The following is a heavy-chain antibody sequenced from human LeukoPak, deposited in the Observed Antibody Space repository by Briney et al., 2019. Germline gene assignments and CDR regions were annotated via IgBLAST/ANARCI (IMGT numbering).Heavy chain of an antibody. Sequence: SETLSLTCTVSGGSISSYYWSWIRQPPGKGLEWRGYIYYSGSTNYNPSLKSRVTISVDTSKNKFSLKLSSVTAADTAVYYCARARIVVPRYYYGMDVWGQGTTVTVSS. J-gene: IGHJ6*02. CDR3: ARARIVVPRYYYGMDV. D-gene: IGHD3-22*01. V-gene: IGHV4-59*01. CDR1: GGSISSYY. CDR2: IYYSGST.